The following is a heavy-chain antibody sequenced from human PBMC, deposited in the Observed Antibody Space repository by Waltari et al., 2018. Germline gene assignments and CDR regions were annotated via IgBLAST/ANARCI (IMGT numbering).Heavy chain of an antibody. D-gene: IGHD1-1*01. CDR1: GATIYSTY. Sequence: EVYLEQSGGGLVQPGGSLKLPCAASGATIYSTYMNWIRQVPGKGLQWISVIFADGTTHYADSVRGRFAISRDTSENTLYLQLSGLRPDDSGFYYCARAGHPNSWGQGALVTVSS. CDR2: IFADGTT. V-gene: IGHV3-66*02. CDR3: ARAGHPNS. J-gene: IGHJ1*01.